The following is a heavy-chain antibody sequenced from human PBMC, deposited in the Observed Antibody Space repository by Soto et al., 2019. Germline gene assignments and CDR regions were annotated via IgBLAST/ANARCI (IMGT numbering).Heavy chain of an antibody. CDR1: GFSLNTGGVG. CDR2: IYWDDDK. CDR3: ARRRGGFGGGWTTPYFDY. V-gene: IGHV2-5*02. J-gene: IGHJ4*02. Sequence: QITLKESGPPVVKPTQTLTLTCSLSGFSLNTGGVGVGWIRQPPGKALEWLAVIYWDDDKSWNPSLRDRLTINRDASDGQVVLTVTNMDPVDTGTYYCARRRGGFGGGWTTPYFDYWGQGTLVTVSS. D-gene: IGHD6-19*01.